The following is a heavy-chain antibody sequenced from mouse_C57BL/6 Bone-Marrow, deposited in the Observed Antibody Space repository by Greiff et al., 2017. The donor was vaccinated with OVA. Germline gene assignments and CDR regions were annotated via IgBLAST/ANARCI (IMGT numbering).Heavy chain of an antibody. CDR1: GFTFSSYA. Sequence: EVKLVESGEGLVKPGGSLKLSCAASGFTFSSYAMSWVRQTPEKRLEWVAYISSGGDYIYYADTVKGRFPISRDNAWNTLYLQMSSLKCQDTAMYYCTRETCYYGSSSHGYFDVWGTGTTVTVSS. J-gene: IGHJ1*03. CDR2: ISSGGDYI. CDR3: TRETCYYGSSSHGYFDV. D-gene: IGHD1-1*01. V-gene: IGHV5-9-1*02.